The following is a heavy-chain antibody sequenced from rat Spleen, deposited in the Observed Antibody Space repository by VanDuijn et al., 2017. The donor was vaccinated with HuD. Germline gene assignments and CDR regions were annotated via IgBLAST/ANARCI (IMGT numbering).Heavy chain of an antibody. J-gene: IGHJ4*01. V-gene: IGHV5-29*01. CDR1: GFTFSDYY. CDR3: ARQGPGYNPSRFGYVMDA. Sequence: EVQLVESDGGLVQPGRSLKLSCAASGFTFSDYYMAWVRQAPTKGLEWVATISYDGSSTYYRDSVKGRFTISRDNAKSTLYLQMDSLRSEDTATYYCARQGPGYNPSRFGYVMDAWGQGASVTVSS. CDR2: ISYDGSST. D-gene: IGHD1-4*01.